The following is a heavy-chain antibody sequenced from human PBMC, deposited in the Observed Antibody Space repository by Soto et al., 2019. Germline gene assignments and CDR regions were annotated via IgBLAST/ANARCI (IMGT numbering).Heavy chain of an antibody. Sequence: EVQLVESGGGLVQPGGSLRLSCAASGFTFSDHYMDWVRQAPGKGLEWVARSRNRVNSHTTEYAASVKGRFTISRDESKSSLYLKMNSLKIEDTAVYYCTRGLLGGAPSYTFHGMDGWGQGTTVTVSS. CDR3: TRGLLGGAPSYTFHGMDG. D-gene: IGHD1-26*01. V-gene: IGHV3-72*01. CDR1: GFTFSDHY. J-gene: IGHJ6*01. CDR2: SRNRVNSHTT.